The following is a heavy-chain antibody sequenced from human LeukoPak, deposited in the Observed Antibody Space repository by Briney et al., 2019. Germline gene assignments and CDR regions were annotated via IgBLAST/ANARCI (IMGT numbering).Heavy chain of an antibody. V-gene: IGHV1-69*01. CDR3: ARGDTWEYCSSTSCYLYAFDI. CDR1: GGTFSSYA. Sequence: GSSVKVSFKASGGTFSSYAISWVRQAPGQGLEWMGVIIPIFGTANYAQKFQGRVTITADESTSTAYMELSSLRSEDTAVYYCARGDTWEYCSSTSCYLYAFDIWGQGTIVTVSS. J-gene: IGHJ3*02. CDR2: IIPIFGTA. D-gene: IGHD2-2*01.